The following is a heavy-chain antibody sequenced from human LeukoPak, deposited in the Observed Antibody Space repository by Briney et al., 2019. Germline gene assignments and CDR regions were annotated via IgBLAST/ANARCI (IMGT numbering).Heavy chain of an antibody. CDR1: GFTFSSYS. Sequence: GGSLRLSCAASGFTFSSYSMNWVRQAPGKGLEWVSSISRSSIYIYYADSVKGRFTISRDNAKNSLYLQMNSLRAEDTAVYYCAKGGDYVTSSFDYWGQGTLVTVSS. J-gene: IGHJ4*02. V-gene: IGHV3-21*04. D-gene: IGHD4-17*01. CDR2: ISRSSIYI. CDR3: AKGGDYVTSSFDY.